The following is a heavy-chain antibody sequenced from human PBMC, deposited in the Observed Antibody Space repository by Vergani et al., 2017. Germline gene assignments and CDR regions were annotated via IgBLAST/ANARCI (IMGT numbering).Heavy chain of an antibody. V-gene: IGHV3-33*01. Sequence: VQLVESGGGLVQPGRSLRLSCAASGFTFSSYGMHWVRQAPGKGLEWVAVIWYDGSNKYYADSVKGRFTISRDNSKNTLYLQMNSLRAEDTAVYYCARDLGDDYGDYGWYFDLWGRGTLVTVSS. CDR1: GFTFSSYG. J-gene: IGHJ2*01. D-gene: IGHD4-17*01. CDR2: IWYDGSNK. CDR3: ARDLGDDYGDYGWYFDL.